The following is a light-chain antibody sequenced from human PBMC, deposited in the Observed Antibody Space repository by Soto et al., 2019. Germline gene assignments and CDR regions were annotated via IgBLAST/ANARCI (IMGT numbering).Light chain of an antibody. CDR1: QSVTGDK. CDR3: QQYGNSPFT. J-gene: IGKJ2*01. V-gene: IGKV3-20*01. Sequence: EIVLPQSPGPLSLSPGNSAALSCRASQSVTGDKVAWYQQRPGQAPRLLIYGRSTRATDIPARFRGSGSGTDYTLTINRLEPEDFALYYCQQYGNSPFTFGQGTKLEI. CDR2: GRS.